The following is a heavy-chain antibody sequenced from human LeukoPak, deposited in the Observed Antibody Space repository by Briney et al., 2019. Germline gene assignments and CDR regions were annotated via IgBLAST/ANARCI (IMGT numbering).Heavy chain of an antibody. CDR3: ARGYGSGSYFVY. D-gene: IGHD3-10*01. J-gene: IGHJ4*02. Sequence: PGGSLRLSCAASGFTVSSNYMSWVRQPPGKGLEWIGEINQSGSTNQNQSLKSRVTISIDTSKNQFSLKLSSVTAADTAVYYCARGYGSGSYFVYWGQGTLVTVSS. CDR1: GFTVSSNY. V-gene: IGHV4-34*01. CDR2: INQSGST.